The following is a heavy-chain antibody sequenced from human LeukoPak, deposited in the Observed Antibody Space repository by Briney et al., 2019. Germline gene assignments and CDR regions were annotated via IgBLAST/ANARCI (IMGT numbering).Heavy chain of an antibody. J-gene: IGHJ4*02. V-gene: IGHV3-23*01. Sequence: PGGSLRLSCAVSGISLSNYGVSWVRQAPGKGLEWVAGISGSGGGTNYADSVKGRFTISRDNPKNTLYLQMNRLRAEDTAVYFCAKRGVVIRVILVGFHKEAYYFDSWGQGALVTVSS. CDR1: GISLSNYG. CDR3: AKRGVVIRVILVGFHKEAYYFDS. CDR2: ISGSGGGT. D-gene: IGHD3-22*01.